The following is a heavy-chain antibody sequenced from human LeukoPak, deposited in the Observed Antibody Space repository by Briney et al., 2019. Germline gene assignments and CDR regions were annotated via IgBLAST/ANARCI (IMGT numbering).Heavy chain of an antibody. V-gene: IGHV4-59*01. CDR2: ISYSGST. CDR1: GGSISSYY. J-gene: IGHJ5*02. CDR3: AREPGFDSSGYLNWFDP. Sequence: SETLSLTCTVCGGSISSYYWSWIRQPPGKGLEWIACISYSGSTKYNPSLKSRVTISVDTSKNQLSLKLSSVTAADTAVYYCAREPGFDSSGYLNWFDPWGQGTLVTVSS. D-gene: IGHD3-22*01.